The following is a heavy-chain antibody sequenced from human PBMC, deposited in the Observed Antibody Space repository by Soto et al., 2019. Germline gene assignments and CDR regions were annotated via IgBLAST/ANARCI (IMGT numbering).Heavy chain of an antibody. CDR1: GFTFSSQW. CDR2: ITSDGSST. V-gene: IGHV3-74*01. CDR3: ARDSVNWNVMDV. Sequence: EVQLVESGGGLVQPGGSLRLSCAASGFTFSSQWMHWVRQAPGKGLVWVSRITSDGSSTTYADSVKGRFTISRDNAKNTLYLQMNSLRVEDTAVYYCARDSVNWNVMDVWGQGTTVTVSS. D-gene: IGHD1-1*01. J-gene: IGHJ6*02.